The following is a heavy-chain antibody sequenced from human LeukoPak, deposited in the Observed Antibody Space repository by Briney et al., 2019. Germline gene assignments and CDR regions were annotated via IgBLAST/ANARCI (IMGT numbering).Heavy chain of an antibody. CDR1: GFTFTSSA. CDR3: AATLYCSSTSCYSPFDY. Sequence: SVKVSCKASGFTFTSSAMQWVRQARGQRLEWIGWIVVGSGNTNYTQKFQERVTITRDMSTSTAYMELSSLRSEDTAVYYCAATLYCSSTSCYSPFDYWGQGTLVTVSS. D-gene: IGHD2-2*01. V-gene: IGHV1-58*02. J-gene: IGHJ4*02. CDR2: IVVGSGNT.